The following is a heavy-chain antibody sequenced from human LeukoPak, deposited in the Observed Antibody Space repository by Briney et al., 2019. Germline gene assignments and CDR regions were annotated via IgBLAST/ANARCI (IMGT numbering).Heavy chain of an antibody. CDR2: ISSSGSTI. V-gene: IGHV3-11*01. CDR1: GFTFSDYY. Sequence: GGSLRLSCAASGFTFSDYYMSWIRQAPGKGLEWVSYISSSGSTIYYADSVRGRFTISRDNAKNSLYLQMNSLRAEDTAVYYCARVLTRDAFDIWGQGTMVTVSS. D-gene: IGHD4-11*01. CDR3: ARVLTRDAFDI. J-gene: IGHJ3*02.